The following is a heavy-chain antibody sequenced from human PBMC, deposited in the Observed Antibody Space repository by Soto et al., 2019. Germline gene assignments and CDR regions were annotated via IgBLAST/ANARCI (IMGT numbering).Heavy chain of an antibody. J-gene: IGHJ4*02. Sequence: GGSLLLSCSGSGFTFSHHSLYWVRQAPGKGLRYVSTISGNGGNTHYAAPVRGRFTISRDNSKNTVFLQMSGLGVADPAVYYCVKVSGYCTGGSCFSYFDYWGQGALVTVSS. CDR1: GFTFSHHS. D-gene: IGHD2-15*01. CDR3: VKVSGYCTGGSCFSYFDY. V-gene: IGHV3-64D*06. CDR2: ISGNGGNT.